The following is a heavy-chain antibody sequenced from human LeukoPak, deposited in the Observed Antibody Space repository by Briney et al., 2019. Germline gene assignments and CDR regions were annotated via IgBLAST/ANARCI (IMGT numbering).Heavy chain of an antibody. J-gene: IGHJ4*02. CDR2: VSSRGGKI. D-gene: IGHD3-16*02. Sequence: GGSLRLSCAASGFTFNNYAMTWVRQAPGKGLEWVSSVSSRGGKIYNADSVKGWFTISRDNSKNMLFLQMNSLRAEDTAVYYCAKDSALVTFGGVIALSPIDYWGQGTLVTVSS. CDR1: GFTFNNYA. CDR3: AKDSALVTFGGVIALSPIDY. V-gene: IGHV3-23*01.